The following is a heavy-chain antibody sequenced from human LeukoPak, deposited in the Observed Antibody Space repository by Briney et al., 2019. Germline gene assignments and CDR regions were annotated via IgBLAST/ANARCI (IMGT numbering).Heavy chain of an antibody. CDR2: IKPDGSDK. V-gene: IGHV3-7*01. Sequence: GGSLRLSCVGSGFSFRSHWLNWVRQSPGKGLEWVANIKPDGSDKYYVDSARGQFTVSRDNAKNSAFLQLNSLRADDTAIYYCATISAQTFDIWGQGTLVSVSS. CDR3: ATISAQTFDI. CDR1: GFSFRSHW. J-gene: IGHJ3*02. D-gene: IGHD5-24*01.